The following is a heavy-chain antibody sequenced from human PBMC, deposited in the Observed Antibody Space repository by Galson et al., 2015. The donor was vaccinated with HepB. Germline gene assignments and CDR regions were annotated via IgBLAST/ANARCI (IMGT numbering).Heavy chain of an antibody. J-gene: IGHJ4*02. D-gene: IGHD3-10*01. CDR2: ISYDGSNK. Sequence: SLRLSCAASGFTFSSYGMHWVRQAPGKGLEWVAVISYDGSNKYYADSVKGRFTISRDNSKNTLYLQMNSLRAEDTAVYYCAKEIITIEWVFDYWGQGTLVTVSS. CDR3: AKEIITIEWVFDY. V-gene: IGHV3-30*18. CDR1: GFTFSSYG.